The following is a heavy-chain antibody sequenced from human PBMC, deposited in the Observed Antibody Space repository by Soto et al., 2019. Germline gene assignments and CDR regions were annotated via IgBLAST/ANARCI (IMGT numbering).Heavy chain of an antibody. J-gene: IGHJ4*02. Sequence: QVQLVESGGGVVQPGRSLRLSCAASGIPFSASGMHWVRQAPGKGLEWVAMIWSDGNSQYYADSVKGRFTISRDNFRNTVYLQMDSVGVDDTAVYFCARDKGVTCIDQWGQGTLVAVSS. CDR2: IWSDGNSQ. D-gene: IGHD5-18*01. CDR1: GIPFSASG. CDR3: ARDKGVTCIDQ. V-gene: IGHV3-33*01.